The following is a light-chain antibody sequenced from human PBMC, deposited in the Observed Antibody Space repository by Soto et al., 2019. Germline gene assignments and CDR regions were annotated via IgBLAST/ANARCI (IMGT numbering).Light chain of an antibody. CDR2: GAT. Sequence: EIVLTQSPGTLSLSPGERATLSCRASQSITNNYLAWYQQKSGQAPRLLIFGATSRATDVPDRFSGSGSGTDFTLTSSRLEPEDFAVHYCQQYGYSPGLAVGGGSKLEI. J-gene: IGKJ4*01. CDR3: QQYGYSPGLA. CDR1: QSITNNY. V-gene: IGKV3-20*01.